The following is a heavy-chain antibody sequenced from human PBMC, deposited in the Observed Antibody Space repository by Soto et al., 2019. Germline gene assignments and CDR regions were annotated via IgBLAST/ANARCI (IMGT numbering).Heavy chain of an antibody. Sequence: QVQLVQSGAEVKKPGSSVKVSCKASGGTFSSYAISWVRQAPGQGLEWMGGIIPIFGTANYAQKFQGRVTFTADASTSTAYMELSSLRSEDTAVYYCVEGGGYDQPCYFYGMDVWGQGTTVTVSS. CDR1: GGTFSSYA. CDR3: VEGGGYDQPCYFYGMDV. J-gene: IGHJ6*02. D-gene: IGHD5-12*01. V-gene: IGHV1-69*12. CDR2: IIPIFGTA.